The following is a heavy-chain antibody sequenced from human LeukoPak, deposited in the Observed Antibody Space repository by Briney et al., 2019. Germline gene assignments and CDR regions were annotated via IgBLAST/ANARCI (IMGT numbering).Heavy chain of an antibody. V-gene: IGHV4-30-2*01. CDR2: IYHRGRT. D-gene: IGHD6-13*01. CDR1: GGSISSGGYY. Sequence: SQTLSLTCSVSGGSISSGGYYWSWIRQPPGKGLEWIGYIYHRGRTYYNPSLKSRVTISVDRSKNQFSLKMSSVTAADTAVYYCAREGRIAAAGTLYWGQGTLDTVSS. J-gene: IGHJ4*02. CDR3: AREGRIAAAGTLY.